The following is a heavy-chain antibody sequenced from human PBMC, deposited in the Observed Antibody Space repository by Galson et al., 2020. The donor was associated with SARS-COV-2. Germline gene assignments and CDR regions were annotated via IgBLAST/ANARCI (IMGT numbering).Heavy chain of an antibody. CDR1: GFKFDGFG. D-gene: IGHD2-2*01. J-gene: IGHJ6*03. CDR3: ARSTPDSYSYMDV. Sequence: GESLKISCAASGFKFDGFGMSWVRQAPGKGLEWVSGISWNSYNTGYADSVRGRFTISRDNAKNSLYLQMNSLRAEDTALYYCARSTPDSYSYMDVWGRGTTVTISS. CDR2: ISWNSYNT. V-gene: IGHV3-20*04.